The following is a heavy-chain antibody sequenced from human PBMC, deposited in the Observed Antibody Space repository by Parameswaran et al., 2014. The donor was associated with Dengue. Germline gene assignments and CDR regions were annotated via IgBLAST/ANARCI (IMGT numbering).Heavy chain of an antibody. J-gene: IGHJ6*02. V-gene: IGHV4-34*01. Sequence: RWIRQPPGKGLEWIGEINHSGSTNYNPSLKSRVTISVDTSKNQFSLKLSSVTAADTAVYYCARGSSWPRYYYYYGMDVWGQGTTVTVSS. D-gene: IGHD6-13*01. CDR3: ARGSSWPRYYYYYGMDV. CDR2: INHSGST.